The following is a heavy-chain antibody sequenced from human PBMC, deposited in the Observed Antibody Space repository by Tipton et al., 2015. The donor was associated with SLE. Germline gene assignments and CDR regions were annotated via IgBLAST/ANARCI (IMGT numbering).Heavy chain of an antibody. CDR1: GGSISSGSYF. V-gene: IGHV4-61*09. J-gene: IGHJ4*02. CDR3: ATLSAGQSTTGH. CDR2: IYTSGST. D-gene: IGHD4-17*01. Sequence: TLSLTCTVSGGSISSGSYFWSWFRQPAGKGLEWIGHIYTSGSTNYNPSLKSRVTISVDTSKNQYSLRLTSVTAADTAVYYCATLSAGQSTTGHWGQGTLVTVSS.